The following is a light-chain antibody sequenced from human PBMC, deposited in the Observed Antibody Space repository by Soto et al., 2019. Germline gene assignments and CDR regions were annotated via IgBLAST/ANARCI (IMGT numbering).Light chain of an antibody. J-gene: IGKJ4*01. V-gene: IGKV1-5*03. CDR1: ESVSTW. Sequence: DIQMTQSPSTLSASIGDRVTITCRTNESVSTWLAWDQQKPGKAPKLLIYTVSNLQSGVTSSFSGSGSETEFTLTSTSLHPVGLVIYYCQQYNKWLIFGGGNKVEIK. CDR2: TVS. CDR3: QQYNKWLI.